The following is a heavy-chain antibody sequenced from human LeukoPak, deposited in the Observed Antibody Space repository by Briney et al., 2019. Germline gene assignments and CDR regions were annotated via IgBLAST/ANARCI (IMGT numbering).Heavy chain of an antibody. V-gene: IGHV1-2*02. J-gene: IGHJ4*02. D-gene: IGHD3-22*01. CDR2: INPNSGGT. CDR1: GYTFTTYA. CDR3: ARTDNRYDSRLLLN. Sequence: ASVKVSCKASGYTFTTYAMNWVRQAPGQGLEWMGWINPNSGGTNYAQKFQGRVTMTRDTSISTAYMELNRLESDGTAIYYCARTDNRYDSRLLLNWGQGTQIIVSS.